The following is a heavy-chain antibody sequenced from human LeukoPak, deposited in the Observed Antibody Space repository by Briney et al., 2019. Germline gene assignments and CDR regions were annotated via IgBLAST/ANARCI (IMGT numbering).Heavy chain of an antibody. CDR1: GGSISSYY. J-gene: IGHJ4*02. Sequence: PSETLSLTCTVSGGSISSYYWSWIRQPPGKGLEWIGYIYYSGSANYNPSLKSRVTISVDTSKNQFSLKLSSVTAADTAVYYCGAGGPTYYFDYWGQGTLVTVSS. V-gene: IGHV4-59*01. CDR2: IYYSGSA. D-gene: IGHD3-10*01. CDR3: GAGGPTYYFDY.